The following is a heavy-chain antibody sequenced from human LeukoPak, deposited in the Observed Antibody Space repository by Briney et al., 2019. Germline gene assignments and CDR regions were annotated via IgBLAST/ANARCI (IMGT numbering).Heavy chain of an antibody. CDR3: AKDRDPYSYYYDSSGSLYFDY. V-gene: IGHV3-23*01. D-gene: IGHD3-22*01. CDR1: GFTFSSYA. CDR2: ISGSGGST. Sequence: GGSLRLSCAASGFTFSSYAMSWVRQAPGKGLEWVSAISGSGGSTYYADSVKGRFTISRDNSKNTLYLQMNSLRTEDTAVYYCAKDRDPYSYYYDSSGSLYFDYWGQGTLVTVSS. J-gene: IGHJ4*02.